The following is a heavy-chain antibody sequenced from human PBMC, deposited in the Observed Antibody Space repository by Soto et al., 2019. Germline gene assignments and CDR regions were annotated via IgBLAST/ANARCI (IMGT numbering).Heavy chain of an antibody. CDR1: GGSISSGGYY. D-gene: IGHD3-10*01. J-gene: IGHJ4*02. V-gene: IGHV4-31*03. CDR2: IYYSGST. Sequence: SETLSLTCTFSGGSISSGGYYLSWIRQHPGKGLEWIGYIYYSGSTYYNPSLKSRVTISVDTSKNQFSLKLSSVTAADTAVYYCARGTMVRFLDYWGQGTLVTVSS. CDR3: ARGTMVRFLDY.